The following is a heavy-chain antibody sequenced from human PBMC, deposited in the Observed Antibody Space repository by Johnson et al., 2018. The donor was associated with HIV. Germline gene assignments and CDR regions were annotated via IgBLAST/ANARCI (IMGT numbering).Heavy chain of an antibody. CDR1: GFTFSSYD. J-gene: IGHJ3*01. CDR3: ARGRGSSWLVGHDSFDF. D-gene: IGHD6-13*01. CDR2: IGTAGDT. V-gene: IGHV3-13*01. Sequence: VQLVESGGGLVQPGGSLRLSCAASGFTFSSYDMHLVRQATGKGLEWVSAIGTAGDTYYPGSVKGRFTLSRDVSKNTLYLQMNTLGLEDTAVYFCARGRGSSWLVGHDSFDFWGQGTMVTVSS.